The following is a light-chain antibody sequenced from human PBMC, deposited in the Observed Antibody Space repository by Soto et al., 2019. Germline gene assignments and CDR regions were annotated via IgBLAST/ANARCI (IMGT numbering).Light chain of an antibody. J-gene: IGKJ3*01. Sequence: EIVWTQSPGTLSLSPGERATLSCRASKSVSVNCLAWYQQKGGKAPRLLIYAASTRATGVPDRFSGTGSGTDFALTISRLETDDSAVYYCQKYCGSPCNLGPGP. V-gene: IGKV3-20*01. CDR2: AAS. CDR3: QKYCGSPCN. CDR1: KSVSVNC.